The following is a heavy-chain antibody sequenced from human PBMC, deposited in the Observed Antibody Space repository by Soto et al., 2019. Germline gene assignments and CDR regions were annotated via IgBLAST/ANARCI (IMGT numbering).Heavy chain of an antibody. D-gene: IGHD1-7*01. Sequence: SLRLSCAASGFTFSSYGMHWVRQAPGKGLEWVAVISYDGSNKYYADSVKGRFTISRDNSKNTLYLQMNSLRAEDTAVYYCAKATPDITETGLDYWGQGTLVTVSS. V-gene: IGHV3-30*18. CDR1: GFTFSSYG. J-gene: IGHJ4*02. CDR2: ISYDGSNK. CDR3: AKATPDITETGLDY.